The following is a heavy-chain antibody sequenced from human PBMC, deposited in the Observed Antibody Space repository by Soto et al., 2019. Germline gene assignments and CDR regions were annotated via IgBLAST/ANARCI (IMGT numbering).Heavy chain of an antibody. CDR3: AKGLRIGAVNHYYYMDV. D-gene: IGHD6-13*01. Sequence: GGSLRLSCTASGFTVSSYAMTWVRQAPGKGLEWVSSFSDGGDSTYYADSVKGRFTISRDNSKNTLYLQMNSLRAEDTAVYYCAKGLRIGAVNHYYYMDVWGKGTTVTSP. J-gene: IGHJ6*03. CDR1: GFTVSSYA. CDR2: FSDGGDST. V-gene: IGHV3-23*01.